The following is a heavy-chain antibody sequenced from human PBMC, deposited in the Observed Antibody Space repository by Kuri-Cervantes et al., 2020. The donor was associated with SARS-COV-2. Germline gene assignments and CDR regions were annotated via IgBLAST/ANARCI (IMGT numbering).Heavy chain of an antibody. J-gene: IGHJ6*02. CDR2: ISAYNGNT. CDR3: ATVPLGGYYGMDV. Sequence: ASVQVSCKASGYTFTSYGISWVRQAPGQGLEWMGWISAYNGNTNYAQKLQGRVTMTEDTSTDTAYMELSSLRSEDTAVYYCATVPLGGYYGMDVWGQGTTVTVSS. CDR1: GYTFTSYG. V-gene: IGHV1-18*01.